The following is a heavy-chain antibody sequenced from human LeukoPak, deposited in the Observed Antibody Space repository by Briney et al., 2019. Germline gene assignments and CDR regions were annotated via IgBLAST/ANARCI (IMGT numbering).Heavy chain of an antibody. CDR1: GGSISSYY. CDR3: AKYVWGSYPTFEDY. D-gene: IGHD3-16*02. Sequence: PSETLSLPCTVSGGSISSYYWSWIRQPPGKALEWIGYISYSGSTNYNPSLKSRVTISVDTSKNQSSLKLSSVTAADTAVYYCAKYVWGSYPTFEDYWGQGTLVTVSS. V-gene: IGHV4-59*01. CDR2: ISYSGST. J-gene: IGHJ4*02.